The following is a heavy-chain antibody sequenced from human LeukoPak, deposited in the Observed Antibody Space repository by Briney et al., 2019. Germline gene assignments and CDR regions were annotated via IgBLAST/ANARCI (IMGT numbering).Heavy chain of an antibody. Sequence: PSETLSLTCAVYGGSFSGYYWSWIRQPPGKGLEWIGEINHSGTTNYNPSLKSRVSISVDTSRNQFSLKLSSVTAADTAVYYCARERSGYVEYWGQGTLVTVSS. CDR3: ARERSGYVEY. CDR2: INHSGTT. J-gene: IGHJ4*02. CDR1: GGSFSGYY. D-gene: IGHD6-13*01. V-gene: IGHV4-34*01.